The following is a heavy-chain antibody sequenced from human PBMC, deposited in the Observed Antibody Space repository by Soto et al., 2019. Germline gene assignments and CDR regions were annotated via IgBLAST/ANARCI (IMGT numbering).Heavy chain of an antibody. CDR2: ISGSGGST. J-gene: IGHJ4*02. D-gene: IGHD4-17*01. V-gene: IGHV3-23*01. CDR3: AKDRGPTMTTVTTFDY. Sequence: LRLSCAASGFTFSSYAMSWVRQAPGKGLEWVSAISGSGGSTYYADSVKGRFTISRDNSKNTLYLQMNSLRAEDTAVYYCAKDRGPTMTTVTTFDYWGQGTLVTVS. CDR1: GFTFSSYA.